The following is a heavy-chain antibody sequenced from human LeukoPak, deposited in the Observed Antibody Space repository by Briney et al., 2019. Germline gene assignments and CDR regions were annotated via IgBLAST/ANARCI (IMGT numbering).Heavy chain of an antibody. CDR2: ISWNSGSI. Sequence: PGGSLRLSCAASGFTFDDYAMHWVRQAPGKGLEWVSGISWNSGSIGYADSVKGRFTISRDNAKNSLYLQMNGLRAEDTAVYYCARGIVVSPAAPYSWFDPRGQGTLVIVSS. V-gene: IGHV3-9*01. CDR3: ARGIVVSPAAPYSWFDP. D-gene: IGHD2-2*01. CDR1: GFTFDDYA. J-gene: IGHJ5*02.